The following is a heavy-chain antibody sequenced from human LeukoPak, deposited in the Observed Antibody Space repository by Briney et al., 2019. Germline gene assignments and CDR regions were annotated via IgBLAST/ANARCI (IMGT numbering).Heavy chain of an antibody. CDR2: IYYSGST. CDR1: GGSISRYY. CDR3: ARGPTRYYFDC. Sequence: SETLSLTCTVSGGSISRYYWSWIRQPPGKGLEWIGYIYYSGSTKYNPSLKSRVTISVDTSKNQFSLGLSSVTAADTAVYYCARGPTRYYFDCWGQGTLVTVSS. J-gene: IGHJ4*02. D-gene: IGHD4-17*01. V-gene: IGHV4-59*01.